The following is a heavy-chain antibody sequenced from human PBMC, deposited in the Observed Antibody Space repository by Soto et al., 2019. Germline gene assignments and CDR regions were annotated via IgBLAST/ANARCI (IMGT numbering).Heavy chain of an antibody. CDR1: GNTFSNYY. V-gene: IGHV1-46*03. D-gene: IGHD2-21*02. Sequence: QVQLVQSGAEVKKPGASVKVSCKASGNTFSNYYIHWVRQAPGQGLEWMGTINPSGGHTTYAQKFLGRVTMTRDTSTSTLYMELTSLRSEGTAVYYCARGGHVVVVTAAFDYWGQGTLVTVYS. J-gene: IGHJ4*02. CDR3: ARGGHVVVVTAAFDY. CDR2: INPSGGHT.